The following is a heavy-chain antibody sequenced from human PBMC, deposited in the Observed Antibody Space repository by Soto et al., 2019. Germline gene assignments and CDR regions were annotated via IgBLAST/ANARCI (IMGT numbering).Heavy chain of an antibody. CDR1: GYTLTELS. Sequence: ASVKVSCKVSGYTLTELSMHWVRQAPGKGLEWMGGFDPEDGETIYAQKFQGRVTMTEDTSTDTAYMELSSLRSEDTAVYYCATARIACSSNSCRKPFDYWGQGTLVTVSS. V-gene: IGHV1-24*01. CDR3: ATARIACSSNSCRKPFDY. J-gene: IGHJ4*02. CDR2: FDPEDGET. D-gene: IGHD2-2*01.